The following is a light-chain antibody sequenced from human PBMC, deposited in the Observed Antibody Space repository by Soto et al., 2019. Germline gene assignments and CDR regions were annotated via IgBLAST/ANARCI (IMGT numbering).Light chain of an antibody. Sequence: EIVMTQSPATLSVSPGERATLSCRASQSVSNNVAWYQQKPGQAPRLLIYGASTRATGIPARFSGSGSGTEFTLTISSLQSEDFAVSYCQQYNTWAITFGQGTRLEIK. CDR2: GAS. J-gene: IGKJ5*01. V-gene: IGKV3-15*01. CDR3: QQYNTWAIT. CDR1: QSVSNN.